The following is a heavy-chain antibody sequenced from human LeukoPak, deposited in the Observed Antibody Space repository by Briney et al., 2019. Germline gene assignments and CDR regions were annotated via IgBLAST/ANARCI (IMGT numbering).Heavy chain of an antibody. J-gene: IGHJ4*02. Sequence: GGSLRLSSAASGFTVSSNYMSWVRQAPGKGLEWVSVIYSGGSTYYADSVKGRFTISRDDSQNTLYLQLNSLRAEDTAFYYCAKGDTVFRGGPGYWGQGTLVTVSS. D-gene: IGHD3-10*01. V-gene: IGHV3-53*01. CDR3: AKGDTVFRGGPGY. CDR1: GFTVSSNY. CDR2: IYSGGST.